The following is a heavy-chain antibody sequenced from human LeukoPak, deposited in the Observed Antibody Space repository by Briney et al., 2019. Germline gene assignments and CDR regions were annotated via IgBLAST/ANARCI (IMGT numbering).Heavy chain of an antibody. J-gene: IGHJ4*02. CDR2: IYYSGST. CDR1: GGSISSSSYY. D-gene: IGHD3-10*01. Sequence: SETLSLTCTVSGGSISSSSYYWGWIRHPPGKGLEWIGSIYYSGSTHYNPSLKSRVTISVDTSKNQFSLKLSSVTAADTGVYYCASVYGSGSYYSLDYWGQGTLVTVSS. V-gene: IGHV4-39*07. CDR3: ASVYGSGSYYSLDY.